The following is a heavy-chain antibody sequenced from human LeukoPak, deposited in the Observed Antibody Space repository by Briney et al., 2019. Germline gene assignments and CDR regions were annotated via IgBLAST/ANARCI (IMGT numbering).Heavy chain of an antibody. V-gene: IGHV4-59*01. CDR3: ARGHSIEPYYYYYYMDV. D-gene: IGHD4-11*01. CDR2: IYYSGST. CDR1: GGSISSYY. Sequence: SETLPLTCTVSGGSISSYYWSWIRQPPGKGLEWIGYIYYSGSTNYNPSLKSRVTISVDTSKNQFSLKLSSVAAADTAVYYCARGHSIEPYYYYYYMDVWGKGTTVTVSS. J-gene: IGHJ6*03.